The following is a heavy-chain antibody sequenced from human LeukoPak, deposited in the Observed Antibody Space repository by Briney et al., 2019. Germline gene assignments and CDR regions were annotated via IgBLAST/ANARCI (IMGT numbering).Heavy chain of an antibody. D-gene: IGHD4-23*01. Sequence: GGSLRLSCAASGFTFSSYSMNWVRQAPGKGLEWVSYISSSSSTIYYADSVKGRFTISRDNAKNSLYLQMNSLRDEDTAVYYCAKDKYGGNREYYFDYWGQGTLVTVSS. CDR2: ISSSSSTI. CDR3: AKDKYGGNREYYFDY. CDR1: GFTFSSYS. V-gene: IGHV3-48*02. J-gene: IGHJ4*02.